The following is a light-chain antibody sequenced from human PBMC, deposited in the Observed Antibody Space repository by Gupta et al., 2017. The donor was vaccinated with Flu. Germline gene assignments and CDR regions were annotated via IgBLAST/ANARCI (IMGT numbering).Light chain of an antibody. CDR3: QSYDSGGPWV. J-gene: IGLJ3*02. V-gene: IGLV6-57*03. CDR1: SGSIASNN. CDR2: EDN. Sequence: NFMLTLPHSVSESPGKTVTISCTRSSGSIASNNVKCYHQRPGSAPTTVLYEDNQRPSGVPDRFSGSIDSSSNSASLTISGLKTEDEADYYCQSYDSGGPWVFGGGTKLTVL.